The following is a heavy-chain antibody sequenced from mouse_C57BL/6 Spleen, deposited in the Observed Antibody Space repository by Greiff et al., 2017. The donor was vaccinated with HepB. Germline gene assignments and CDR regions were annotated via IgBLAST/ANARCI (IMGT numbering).Heavy chain of an antibody. J-gene: IGHJ3*01. D-gene: IGHD2-14*01. Sequence: EVQGVESGEGLVKPGGSLKLSCAASGFTFSSYAMSWVRQTPEKRLEWVAYISRGGDYIYYADTVKGRFTISRDNARNTLYLQMSSLKSEDTAMYYCTRDRGAAFAYWGQGTLVTVSA. CDR2: ISRGGDYI. CDR1: GFTFSSYA. V-gene: IGHV5-9-1*02. CDR3: TRDRGAAFAY.